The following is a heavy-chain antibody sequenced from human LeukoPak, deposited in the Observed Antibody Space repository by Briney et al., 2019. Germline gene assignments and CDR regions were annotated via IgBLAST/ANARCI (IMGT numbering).Heavy chain of an antibody. Sequence: KSSETLSLTRTVSGGSIRSSYWSWFRQPAGKGLEWIGRIYTSGSTNYNPSLKSRVTMSLDTSKNHFSLNLRSVTAADTAVYFCATDDYDSAVYSYWGQGTLVTVSS. V-gene: IGHV4-4*07. D-gene: IGHD3-22*01. CDR3: ATDDYDSAVYSY. J-gene: IGHJ4*02. CDR2: IYTSGST. CDR1: GGSIRSSY.